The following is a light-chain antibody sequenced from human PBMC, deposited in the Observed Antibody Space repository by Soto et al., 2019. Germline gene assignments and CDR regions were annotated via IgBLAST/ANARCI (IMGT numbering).Light chain of an antibody. CDR2: GNS. J-gene: IGLJ2*01. V-gene: IGLV1-40*01. CDR1: SSNIGAGYD. CDR3: QSYDSSLSGSNVV. Sequence: QSVLTQQPSVSGAPGQRVTISCTGSSSNIGAGYDVHWYQQLPGTAPKLLIYGNSNRPSGVPDRFSGSKSGTSASLAITGLQAEDEADYYCQSYDSSLSGSNVVFGGGTKVTVL.